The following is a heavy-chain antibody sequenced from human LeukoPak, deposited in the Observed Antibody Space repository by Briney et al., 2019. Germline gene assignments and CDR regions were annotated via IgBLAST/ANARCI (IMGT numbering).Heavy chain of an antibody. CDR3: ARETPYCSSTSCYGWFDP. Sequence: SETLSLTCAVYGGSFSGYYWSWIRQPPGKGLEWIGEINHSGSTNCNPSLKSRVTISVDTSKNQFSLKLSSVTAADTAVYYCARETPYCSSTSCYGWFDPWGQGTLVTVSS. V-gene: IGHV4-34*01. J-gene: IGHJ5*02. D-gene: IGHD2-2*01. CDR2: INHSGST. CDR1: GGSFSGYY.